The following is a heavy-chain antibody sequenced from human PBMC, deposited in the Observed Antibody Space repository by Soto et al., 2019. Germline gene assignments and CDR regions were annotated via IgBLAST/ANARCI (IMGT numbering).Heavy chain of an antibody. CDR3: ASLQVPGNFDY. Sequence: PSETRSLTCSVSGASLLSSYWSWVRQPAGKGLEWIGHIFSSGRTSYNPSLKSRLTMSIDPSMNVFSLKLSSLTAADTAMYYCASLQVPGNFDYWGQGTLVTVSS. CDR2: IFSSGRT. D-gene: IGHD6-13*01. CDR1: GASLLSSY. V-gene: IGHV4-4*07. J-gene: IGHJ4*02.